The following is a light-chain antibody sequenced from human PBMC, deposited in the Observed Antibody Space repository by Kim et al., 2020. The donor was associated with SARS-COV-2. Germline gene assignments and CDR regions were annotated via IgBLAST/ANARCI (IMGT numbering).Light chain of an antibody. CDR3: QQYDILPRT. CDR1: QSVSANY. Sequence: SPGERATLSCRATQSVSANYLAWYQHKRGQAPRLLIYGASTRATGIPDRFTCSGSGTDFTLTISRLEPEDFAVYYCQQYDILPRTFGQGTKVDIK. CDR2: GAS. J-gene: IGKJ1*01. V-gene: IGKV3-20*01.